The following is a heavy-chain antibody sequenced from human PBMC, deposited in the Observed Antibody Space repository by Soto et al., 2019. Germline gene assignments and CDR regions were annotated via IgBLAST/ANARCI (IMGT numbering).Heavy chain of an antibody. CDR2: IYYSGST. CDR1: GGSISSYY. Sequence: LSLTCTVSGGSISSYYWSWIRQPPGKGLEWIGYIYYSGSTNYNPSLKSRVTISVDTSKNQFSLKLSSVTAADTAVYYCASSLDYYDSSGYYYAYYGMDVWGQGTTVTVSS. CDR3: ASSLDYYDSSGYYYAYYGMDV. V-gene: IGHV4-59*01. D-gene: IGHD3-22*01. J-gene: IGHJ6*02.